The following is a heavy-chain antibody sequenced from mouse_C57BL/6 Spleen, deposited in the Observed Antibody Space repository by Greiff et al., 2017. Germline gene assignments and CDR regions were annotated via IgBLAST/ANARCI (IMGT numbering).Heavy chain of an antibody. V-gene: IGHV1-52*01. J-gene: IGHJ4*01. CDR1: GYTFTSYW. Sequence: QVQLQQPGAELVRPGSSVKLSCKASGYTFTSYWMHWVKQRPIQGLEWIGNIDPSDSETHYNQKFKDKATLTVDKSSSTAYMQLSSLTSEDSAVYYCAIYYGHYDYYAMDYWGQGTSVTVSS. D-gene: IGHD2-1*01. CDR2: IDPSDSET. CDR3: AIYYGHYDYYAMDY.